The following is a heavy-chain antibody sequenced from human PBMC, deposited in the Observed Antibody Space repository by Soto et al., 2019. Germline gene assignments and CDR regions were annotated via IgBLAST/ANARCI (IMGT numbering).Heavy chain of an antibody. CDR3: VRAVKQWLVGGDYYYYYMDV. J-gene: IGHJ6*03. CDR1: GFTLSDYY. V-gene: IGHV3-11*01. D-gene: IGHD6-19*01. CDR2: ISSSATII. Sequence: QVQLVESGGGLVKPGGSLRLSCEASGFTLSDYYMTWIRQAPGKGLEWISYISSSATIIYYADSVKGRFTISRDNAKTSLYLQMNSLRADDTAVYYCVRAVKQWLVGGDYYYYYMDVWGKGTTVTVSS.